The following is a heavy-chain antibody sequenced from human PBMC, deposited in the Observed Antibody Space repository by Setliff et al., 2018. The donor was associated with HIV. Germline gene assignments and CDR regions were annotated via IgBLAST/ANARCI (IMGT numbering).Heavy chain of an antibody. V-gene: IGHV4-59*08. D-gene: IGHD5-18*01. Sequence: SETLSLTCSVSGDPLSIYYWSWIRQPPGKGLEWIGYIYYNGSTNYNPSLKSRVTISVDTSKNQFSLKLSSVTAADTAVYYCARGRYSYAGPNYYYYYMDVWGKGTTVTVSS. CDR1: GDPLSIYY. CDR3: ARGRYSYAGPNYYYYYMDV. CDR2: IYYNGST. J-gene: IGHJ6*03.